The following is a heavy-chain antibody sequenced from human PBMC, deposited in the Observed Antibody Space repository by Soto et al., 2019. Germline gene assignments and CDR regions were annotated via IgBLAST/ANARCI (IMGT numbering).Heavy chain of an antibody. V-gene: IGHV4-31*11. J-gene: IGHJ5*02. CDR1: GGSSSDRGYC. D-gene: IGHD3-10*01. Sequence: SETLCLRWAVAGGSSSDRGYCRIFIRPHPGKGLEWIGYIYYSGSIYYNPSLKSRVTISVDTSKNQFSLKLSSVTAADTAVYYCARVIMVRGVIGWFDPWGQGTLVTVSS. CDR2: IYYSGSI. CDR3: ARVIMVRGVIGWFDP.